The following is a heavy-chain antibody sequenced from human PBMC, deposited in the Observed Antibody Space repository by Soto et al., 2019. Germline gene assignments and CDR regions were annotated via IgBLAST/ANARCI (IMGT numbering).Heavy chain of an antibody. Sequence: VQLVESGGGLVQPGGSLRLSCAASGFTFSNYWMHWVRQAPGKGLEWVSRINIDGSHRDYADSVKGRFTISRDDAQNTLYVQMHGLRVEDTAVYYCTRGASSWNGIDFWGQGTLVTVAS. D-gene: IGHD6-13*01. V-gene: IGHV3-74*01. J-gene: IGHJ4*02. CDR1: GFTFSNYW. CDR2: INIDGSHR. CDR3: TRGASSWNGIDF.